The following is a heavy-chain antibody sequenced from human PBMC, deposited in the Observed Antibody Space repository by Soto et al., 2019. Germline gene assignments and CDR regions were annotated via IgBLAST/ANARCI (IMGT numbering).Heavy chain of an antibody. CDR1: GYTFSSYD. CDR3: TRGKRAARPSYLFDH. D-gene: IGHD6-6*01. V-gene: IGHV1-8*01. CDR2: MNPNSGNT. Sequence: QVQLVQSGAEVKKPGASVKVSCKASGYTFSSYDINWVRQATGQGLEWMGWMNPNSGNTGYAQKFQGRVTMTRNTAISTDYMELSSLRSEDTAVYDCTRGKRAARPSYLFDHWGQGTLVTVSS. J-gene: IGHJ4*02.